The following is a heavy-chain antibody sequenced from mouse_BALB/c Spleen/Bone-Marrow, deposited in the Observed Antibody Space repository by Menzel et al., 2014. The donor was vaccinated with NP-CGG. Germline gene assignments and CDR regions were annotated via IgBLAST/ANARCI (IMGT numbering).Heavy chain of an antibody. CDR2: IWAGGST. D-gene: IGHD2-4*01. CDR3: ARGLQYYAMDY. J-gene: IGHJ4*01. CDR1: GFSLTSYG. V-gene: IGHV2-9*02. Sequence: VMLVESGPGLVAPSQSLSIPCTVSGFSLTSYGVHWVRQPPGKGLEWLGVIWAGGSTNYNSALMSRLSISKDNSKSQVFLKMNSLQTDDTAMYYCARGLQYYAMDYWGQGTSVTVSS.